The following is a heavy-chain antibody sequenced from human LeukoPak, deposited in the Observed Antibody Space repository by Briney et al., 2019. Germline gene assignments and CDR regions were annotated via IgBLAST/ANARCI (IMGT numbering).Heavy chain of an antibody. CDR2: IDWDDDK. V-gene: IGHV2-70*04. CDR3: ARMATRGVNPYFDY. D-gene: IGHD3-10*01. Sequence: SGPTLVNPTQTLTLTCTFSGLSLSTRGMRVSWIRQPPGKALEGLARIDWDDDKFYSTSLKTRLTISKDTSKSQVVLTMTNMDPVDTATYYCARMATRGVNPYFDYWGQGTLVTVSS. CDR1: GLSLSTRGMR. J-gene: IGHJ4*02.